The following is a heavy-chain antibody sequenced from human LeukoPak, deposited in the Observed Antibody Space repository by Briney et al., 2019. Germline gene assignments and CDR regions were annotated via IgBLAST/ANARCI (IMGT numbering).Heavy chain of an antibody. D-gene: IGHD5-18*01. CDR1: GGSVSGSSYY. CDR2: IDYSRST. V-gene: IGHV4-39*07. Sequence: SETLSLTCTVSGGSVSGSSYYWAWIRQPPGKGLEWIGSIDYSRSTNYNPSLKSRVTISVDTSKNQFSLKLSSVTAADTAVYYCATLGYSYGTDYWGQGTLVTVSS. J-gene: IGHJ4*02. CDR3: ATLGYSYGTDY.